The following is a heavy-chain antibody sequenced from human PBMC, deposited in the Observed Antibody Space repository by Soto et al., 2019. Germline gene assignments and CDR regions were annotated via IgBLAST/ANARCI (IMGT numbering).Heavy chain of an antibody. CDR2: IHVDGRT. CDR1: DFDVSGNY. Sequence: AGGSLRLSCAASDFDVSGNYISWVRQAPGKGLEWVSMIHVDGRTYYGDSVRGRFIVSRDDSENTVYLQMNSLRAEDTAVYFCARDLTLIGGGVVSYYFGMDIWGQGTMVTVSS. J-gene: IGHJ6*02. D-gene: IGHD3-10*01. CDR3: ARDLTLIGGGVVSYYFGMDI. V-gene: IGHV3-53*01.